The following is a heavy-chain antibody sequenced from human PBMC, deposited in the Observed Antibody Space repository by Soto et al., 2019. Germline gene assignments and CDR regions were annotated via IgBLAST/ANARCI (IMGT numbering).Heavy chain of an antibody. D-gene: IGHD6-19*01. J-gene: IGHJ1*01. CDR2: LISSGESP. CDR3: AKYLLGSGWSFDT. CDR1: GFTFSTQA. V-gene: IGHV3-23*01. Sequence: EAQLLESGGGLVQPGGSLRLSCSASGFTFSTQAMAWVRQAPGKGLEWVSALISSGESPDYAASVKGRFTISRDNSKNTLALQMNSLSADDTAVYYCAKYLLGSGWSFDTGGQGTVVTVSS.